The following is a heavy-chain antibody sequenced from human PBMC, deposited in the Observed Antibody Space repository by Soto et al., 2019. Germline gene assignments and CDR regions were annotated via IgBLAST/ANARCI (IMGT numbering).Heavy chain of an antibody. V-gene: IGHV3-13*04. CDR2: IGTAGDT. J-gene: IGHJ5*02. CDR3: ARGLSAAGPYNWFDP. D-gene: IGHD6-13*01. Sequence: GGSLRLSCAASGFTFSSYDMHWVRQATGKGLEWVSAIGTAGDTYYPGSVKGRFTISRENAKNSLYLQMNSLRAGDTAVYYCARGLSAAGPYNWFDPWGQGTLVTVAS. CDR1: GFTFSSYD.